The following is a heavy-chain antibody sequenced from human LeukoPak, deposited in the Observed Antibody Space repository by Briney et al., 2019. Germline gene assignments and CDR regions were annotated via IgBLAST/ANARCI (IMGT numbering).Heavy chain of an antibody. Sequence: PGGSLRLSCAASGFTFSSYGMSWVRQAPGKGLEWVASIKQDGSEKDYVDSVKGRFTISRDNAKNSLYLQMNSLRVEDTAVYYCARDNPTWGYWGQGTLVIVSS. CDR1: GFTFSSYG. J-gene: IGHJ4*02. D-gene: IGHD3-16*01. V-gene: IGHV3-7*01. CDR2: IKQDGSEK. CDR3: ARDNPTWGY.